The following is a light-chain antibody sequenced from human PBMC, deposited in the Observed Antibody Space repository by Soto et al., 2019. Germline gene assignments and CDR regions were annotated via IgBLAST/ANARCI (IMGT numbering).Light chain of an antibody. CDR1: SSNIGSNY. CDR3: GTWDSSLSAV. J-gene: IGLJ2*01. CDR2: SNN. V-gene: IGLV1-47*02. Sequence: QSVLTQPPSASGTPGQRVTISCSGSSSNIGSNYVYWYQQLPGTAPKLLIYSNNQRPSGVPDRFSGSKSGTSASLAISGLRSEDEADYYCGTWDSSLSAVFGGGTKLTVL.